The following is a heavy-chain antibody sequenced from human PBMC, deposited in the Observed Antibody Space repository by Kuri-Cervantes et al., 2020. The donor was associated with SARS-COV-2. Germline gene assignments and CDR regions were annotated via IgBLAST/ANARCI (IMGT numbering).Heavy chain of an antibody. CDR1: GVSIRRGGYS. V-gene: IGHV4-30-2*01. J-gene: IGHJ5*02. Sequence: SQTLSLTCAVSGVSIRRGGYSWSWIWQPPGKGLEWIGYIYHSGSTYYNPSLKSRVTISVDRSKNQFSLKLSSVTAADTAVYYCARVHARGWFDPWGQGTLVTVSS. D-gene: IGHD6-6*01. CDR3: ARVHARGWFDP. CDR2: IYHSGST.